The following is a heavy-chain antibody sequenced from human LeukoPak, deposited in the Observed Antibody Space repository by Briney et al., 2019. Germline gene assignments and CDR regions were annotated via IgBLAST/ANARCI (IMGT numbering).Heavy chain of an antibody. Sequence: GGSLRLSCAASGFTFSNYWMSWVRQAPGKGLEFMANIKEAGSEKYYVDSVKGRFTISRDNDKNSVHLQMNSLRAEDTAVYYCARGGGMRSWYDFDYWGQGTLVTVSS. D-gene: IGHD6-13*01. CDR1: GFTFSNYW. CDR2: IKEAGSEK. CDR3: ARGGGMRSWYDFDY. J-gene: IGHJ4*02. V-gene: IGHV3-7*04.